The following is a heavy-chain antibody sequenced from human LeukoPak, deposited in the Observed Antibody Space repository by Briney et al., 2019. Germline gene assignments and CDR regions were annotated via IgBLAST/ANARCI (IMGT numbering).Heavy chain of an antibody. CDR3: ARAPDPNLKPFDY. CDR1: GDSISSNNW. V-gene: IGHV4-4*02. CDR2: IYHSGSP. J-gene: IGHJ4*02. D-gene: IGHD2-8*01. Sequence: PSETLSLTCAVSGDSISSNNWWSWVRQPPGKGLEWIGEIYHSGSPNYNPSLKSRVIISVDKSKNQFSLTLSSVTAADTAVYYCARAPDPNLKPFDYWGQGTLVTVSS.